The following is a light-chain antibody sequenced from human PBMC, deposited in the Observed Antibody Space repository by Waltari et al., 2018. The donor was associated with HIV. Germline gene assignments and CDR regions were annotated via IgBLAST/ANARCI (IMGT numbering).Light chain of an antibody. J-gene: IGKJ4*01. Sequence: DILLSLSPYSPAESPGVRATIHCKSSQSVWSSAGNQNYLAWFQQKPGQPPKVLIYSTSTRQSGVPDRFSGSGSGTDFTLTINSLQAEDVAVYYCQQHLTAPLTFGGGTKVEI. V-gene: IGKV4-1*01. CDR2: STS. CDR1: QSVWSSAGNQNY. CDR3: QQHLTAPLT.